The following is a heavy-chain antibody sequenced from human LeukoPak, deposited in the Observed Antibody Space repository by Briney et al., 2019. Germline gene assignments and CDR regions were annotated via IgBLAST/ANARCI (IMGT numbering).Heavy chain of an antibody. V-gene: IGHV3-48*04. J-gene: IGHJ4*02. D-gene: IGHD5-18*01. CDR3: ARVVDTAMVKGYGTLDY. Sequence: GGSLRLSCAASGFTFSSYAMHWVRQAPGKGLEWVSYISSSGSTIYYADSVKGRFTISRDNAKNSLYLQMNSLRAEDTAVYYCARVVDTAMVKGYGTLDYWGQGTLVTVSS. CDR2: ISSSGSTI. CDR1: GFTFSSYA.